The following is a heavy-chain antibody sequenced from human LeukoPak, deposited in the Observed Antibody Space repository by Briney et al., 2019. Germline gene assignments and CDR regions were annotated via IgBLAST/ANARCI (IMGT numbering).Heavy chain of an antibody. D-gene: IGHD3-22*01. CDR1: GFTVSSNY. CDR2: IYSGGST. CDR3: ARASNYYDSSGYYYYFDY. V-gene: IGHV3-66*01. Sequence: VGSLRLSCAASGFTVSSNYMSWVRQAPGKGLEWVSVIYSGGSTYYADSVKGRFTISRDNSKNTLYLQMNSLRAEDTAVYYCARASNYYDSSGYYYYFDYWDQGTLVTVSS. J-gene: IGHJ4*02.